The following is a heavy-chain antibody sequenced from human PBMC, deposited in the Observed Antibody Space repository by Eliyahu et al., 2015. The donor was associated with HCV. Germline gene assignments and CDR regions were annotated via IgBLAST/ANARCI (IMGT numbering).Heavy chain of an antibody. D-gene: IGHD6-13*01. CDR3: AKAWNKYGSSWYDFSPHAFDI. CDR1: GFTFSSYA. Sequence: EVQLVESGGGLVQPGGSLRLSCAAXGFTFSSYAXXWVRQAPGKGLGWVSAISGSGGSTYYADSVKGRFTISRDNSKNTLYLQMNSLRAEDTAVYYCAKAWNKYGSSWYDFSPHAFDIWGQGTMVTVSS. J-gene: IGHJ3*02. V-gene: IGHV3-23*04. CDR2: ISGSGGST.